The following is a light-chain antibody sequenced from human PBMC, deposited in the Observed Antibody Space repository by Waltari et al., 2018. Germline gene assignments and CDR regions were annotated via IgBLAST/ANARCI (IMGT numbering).Light chain of an antibody. Sequence: ERVMTQSPATLSVSQGERATLSCRASQSVNSNLAWYQQRPGQAARLPIYGASTTATGIPSRFTGSGSGTKFTLTISSLQSEDFAVYYCQQYNNWPLTFGGGTEVEIK. V-gene: IGKV3-15*01. CDR1: QSVNSN. CDR3: QQYNNWPLT. J-gene: IGKJ4*01. CDR2: GAS.